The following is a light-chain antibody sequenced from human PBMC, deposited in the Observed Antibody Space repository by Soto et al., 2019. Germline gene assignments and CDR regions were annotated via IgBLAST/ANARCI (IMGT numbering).Light chain of an antibody. Sequence: EIVLTQSPGTLSLSRGERATLSCRASQSVSSSYLAWYQQKPGQAPRLLIYGASSRATGIPDRFSGSGSGTDFTLTISRLEPEDFAVYYCQLYGSSPRTFGQGTKVEIK. CDR3: QLYGSSPRT. J-gene: IGKJ1*01. CDR1: QSVSSSY. CDR2: GAS. V-gene: IGKV3-20*01.